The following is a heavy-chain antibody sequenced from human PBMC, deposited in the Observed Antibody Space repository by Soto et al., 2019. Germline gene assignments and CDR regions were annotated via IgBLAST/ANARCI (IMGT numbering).Heavy chain of an antibody. D-gene: IGHD3-9*01. CDR2: ISSSGSTI. CDR3: ARDTDYDILTGRPLYYFDY. V-gene: IGHV3-11*01. CDR1: GCTLSDYY. Sequence: GGSLRLSCAASGCTLSDYYMSWIRQAPGRGLEWVSYISSSGSTIYYADSVKGRFTISRDNAKNSLYLQMNSLRAEDTAVYYCARDTDYDILTGRPLYYFDYWGQGTLVTVSS. J-gene: IGHJ4*02.